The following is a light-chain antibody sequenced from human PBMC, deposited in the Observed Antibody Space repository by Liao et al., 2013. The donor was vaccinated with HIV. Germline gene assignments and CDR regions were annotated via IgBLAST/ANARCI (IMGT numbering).Light chain of an antibody. V-gene: IGLV3-21*04. J-gene: IGLJ2*01. CDR1: NIGIKS. Sequence: SYELTQQPSVSVAPGQTARITCGGNNIGIKSVHWYQQKPGQAPVLVIYYDNDRPSGIPERFSGSISGNTATLTISRVEAGDEAGYYCQVWDSSSDHPVFGGGTKLTVL. CDR2: YDN. CDR3: QVWDSSSDHPV.